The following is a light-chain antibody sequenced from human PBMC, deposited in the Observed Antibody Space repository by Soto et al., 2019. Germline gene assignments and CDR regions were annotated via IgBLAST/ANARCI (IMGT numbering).Light chain of an antibody. CDR1: QSVSGW. Sequence: DIQMTQSPSTLSASVGDTVTVTCRASQSVSGWLAWYQQKPGEAPKLLIYGASALPRGVPARFSGSGSGTKFTLTIASLQPDDFATYYCQQYETFSGTFGPGTKVDI. CDR3: QQYETFSGT. V-gene: IGKV1-5*01. J-gene: IGKJ1*01. CDR2: GAS.